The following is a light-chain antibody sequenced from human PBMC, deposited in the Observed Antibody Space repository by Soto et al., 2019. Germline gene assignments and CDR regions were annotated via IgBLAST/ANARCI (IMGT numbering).Light chain of an antibody. Sequence: IQMTQSPSSLSASVGDRVTITCRASQSISTYLHWYQQKPGKAPNLLLYAASTSQSGVPSRFSGSGSGTDFTLTISSLQPEDFATYFCQHGYSTPLTFGGGTKVDIK. CDR2: AAS. CDR3: QHGYSTPLT. CDR1: QSISTY. J-gene: IGKJ4*01. V-gene: IGKV1-39*01.